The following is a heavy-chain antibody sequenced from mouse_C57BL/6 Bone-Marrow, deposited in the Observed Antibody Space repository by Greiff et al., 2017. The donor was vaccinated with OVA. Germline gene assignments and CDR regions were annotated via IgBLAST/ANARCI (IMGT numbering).Heavy chain of an antibody. CDR3: AREELLVSYYAVDY. J-gene: IGHJ4*01. V-gene: IGHV1-69*01. CDR2: IDPSDSYT. CDR1: GYTFTSYW. Sequence: QVQLQQPGAELVMPGASVKLSCKASGYTFTSYWMHWVKQRPGQGLEWIGEIDPSDSYTNYNQKFKGKSTLTVDKSSSTAYMQLSSLTSEDSAVYYCAREELLVSYYAVDYWGQGTSVTVSS. D-gene: IGHD1-1*01.